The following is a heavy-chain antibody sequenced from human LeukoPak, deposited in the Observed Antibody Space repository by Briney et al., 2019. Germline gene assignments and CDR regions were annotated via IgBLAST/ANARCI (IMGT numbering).Heavy chain of an antibody. CDR3: ARGPGSSWYGGGIDY. V-gene: IGHV3-48*01. J-gene: IGHJ4*02. CDR2: ISSSSSTI. D-gene: IGHD6-13*01. Sequence: GGSLRLSCAASGFTFSSYSMNWVRQAPGKGLEWVSYISSSSSTIYYADSVKGRFTISRDNAKNSLYLQMNSLRAEDTAVYYCARGPGSSWYGGGIDYWGQGTLVTVSS. CDR1: GFTFSSYS.